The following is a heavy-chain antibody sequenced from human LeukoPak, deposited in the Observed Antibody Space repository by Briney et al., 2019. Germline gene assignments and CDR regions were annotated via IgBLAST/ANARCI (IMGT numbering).Heavy chain of an antibody. CDR1: GFTFIDSG. Sequence: GGSLRLACAASGFTFIDSGMNWVRQAPGKGLEWLTFIRYDGTNEYFADSVKGRFTISRDNSQKKLFLQMNNLRPDDTALYYCARGTSSPGYFDLWGQGTQVTVSS. V-gene: IGHV3-30*02. J-gene: IGHJ4*02. D-gene: IGHD1-26*01. CDR2: IRYDGTNE. CDR3: ARGTSSPGYFDL.